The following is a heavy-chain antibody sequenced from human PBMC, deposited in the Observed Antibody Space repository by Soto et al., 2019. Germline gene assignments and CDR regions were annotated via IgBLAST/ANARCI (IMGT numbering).Heavy chain of an antibody. Sequence: GGSLRLSCAASGFTFSSYAMSWVRQAPGKGLEWVSAISGSGGSTYYADSVKGRFTISRDNSKNTLYLQMNSLRAEDTAVYYCAKGSGSYHAGIVVYWGQGTLVTVSS. V-gene: IGHV3-23*01. J-gene: IGHJ4*02. CDR2: ISGSGGST. CDR1: GFTFSSYA. D-gene: IGHD1-26*01. CDR3: AKGSGSYHAGIVVY.